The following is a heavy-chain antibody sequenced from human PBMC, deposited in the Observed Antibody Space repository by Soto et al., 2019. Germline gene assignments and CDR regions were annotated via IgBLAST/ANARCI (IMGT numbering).Heavy chain of an antibody. CDR3: ARVGLLVRGIRVNYFDY. V-gene: IGHV1-2*02. D-gene: IGHD3-10*01. J-gene: IGHJ4*02. CDR2: INPNRGGT. CDR1: GYTFTDYF. Sequence: QVQLVQSGAEVRKPGASVKVSCKASGYTFTDYFLHWVRQAPGQGLEWMGWINPNRGGTTYAQKFQGRVTRTRDTSINKAYMAVNRLKSDDTAVYYCARVGLLVRGIRVNYFDYWGQGTLVTASS.